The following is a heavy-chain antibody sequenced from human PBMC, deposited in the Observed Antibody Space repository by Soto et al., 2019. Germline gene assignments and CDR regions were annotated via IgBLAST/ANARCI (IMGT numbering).Heavy chain of an antibody. Sequence: ASVKVSCKASGYTFTSYDINWVRQATGQGLEWRGWMNPNSGNTGYAQKFQGRVTMTRNTSISTAYMEPSSLRSEDTAVYYCARGRVKRLVMGAFDIWGQGTMVTVSS. V-gene: IGHV1-8*01. CDR3: ARGRVKRLVMGAFDI. CDR1: GYTFTSYD. CDR2: MNPNSGNT. D-gene: IGHD3-9*01. J-gene: IGHJ3*02.